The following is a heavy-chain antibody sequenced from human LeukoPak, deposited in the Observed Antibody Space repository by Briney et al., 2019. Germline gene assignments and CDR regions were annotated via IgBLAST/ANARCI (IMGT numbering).Heavy chain of an antibody. CDR3: ASLDTAKQPLANH. V-gene: IGHV3-7*03. Sequence: GGSLRLSCSASGFTFSTYWMSWVRQAPGKGLEWVANMKRDGSEIYYVDSVRGRFTISRDNARNSLYLQMNSLRAEDTAMYYCASLDTAKQPLANHWGQGTLVTVSS. J-gene: IGHJ5*02. CDR1: GFTFSTYW. CDR2: MKRDGSEI. D-gene: IGHD5-18*01.